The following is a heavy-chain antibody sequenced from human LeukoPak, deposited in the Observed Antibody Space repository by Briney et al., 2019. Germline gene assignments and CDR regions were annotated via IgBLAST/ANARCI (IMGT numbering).Heavy chain of an antibody. J-gene: IGHJ1*01. V-gene: IGHV7-4-1*02. CDR1: GYTLTGYY. CDR3: ARDYTLTLGTTTYFQH. Sequence: ASVKVSCKASGYTLTGYYMHWVRQAPGQGLEWMGWINTNTGNPTYAQGFTGRFVFSLDTSVSTAYLQISSLKAEDTAVYYCARDYTLTLGTTTYFQHWGQGTLVTVSS. CDR2: INTNTGNP. D-gene: IGHD1-7*01.